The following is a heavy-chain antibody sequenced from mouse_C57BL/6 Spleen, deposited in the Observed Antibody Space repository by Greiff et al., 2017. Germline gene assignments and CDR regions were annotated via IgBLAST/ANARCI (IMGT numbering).Heavy chain of an antibody. CDR3: AGGYGSSPFAY. CDR1: GYAFSSYW. CDR2: IYPGDGDT. V-gene: IGHV1-82*01. J-gene: IGHJ3*01. Sequence: QVQLQQSGPELVKPGASVKISCKASGYAFSSYWMNWVKQRPGKGLEWIGRIYPGDGDTNYNGKFKGKATLTADKSSSTAYMQLSSLTSESSAVYVCAGGYGSSPFAYWGQGTLVTVSA. D-gene: IGHD1-1*01.